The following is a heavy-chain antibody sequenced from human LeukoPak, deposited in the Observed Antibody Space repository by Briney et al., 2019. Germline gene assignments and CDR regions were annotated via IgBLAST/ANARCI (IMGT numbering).Heavy chain of an antibody. Sequence: GGSLRLSCAASGFTFSSYGMHWVRQAPGKGLEWVAVIWYDGSNKYYADSVKGRFTISRDNSKNTLYLQMNSLRAEDTAVYYCARGLLNYYGMDVWGQGTTVTVSS. J-gene: IGHJ6*02. CDR1: GFTFSSYG. D-gene: IGHD3-9*01. CDR3: ARGLLNYYGMDV. V-gene: IGHV3-33*01. CDR2: IWYDGSNK.